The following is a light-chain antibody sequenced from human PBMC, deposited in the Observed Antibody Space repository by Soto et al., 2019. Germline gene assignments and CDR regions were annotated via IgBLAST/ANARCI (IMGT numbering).Light chain of an antibody. V-gene: IGKV3-15*01. CDR1: QSISNS. CDR3: QQYNNWPPRT. CDR2: GAS. Sequence: EIVMTQAPASLSVSPGETATLSCRASQSISNSLAWYQQKPGQAPSLLIYGASTRATGIPARFSGSGSGTEFTLTISSLQSEDSALYYCQQYNNWPPRTFGQGTKLEIK. J-gene: IGKJ2*01.